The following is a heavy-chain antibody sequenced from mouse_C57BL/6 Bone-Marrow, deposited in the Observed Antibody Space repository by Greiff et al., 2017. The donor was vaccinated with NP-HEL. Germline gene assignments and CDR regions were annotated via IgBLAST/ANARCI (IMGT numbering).Heavy chain of an antibody. V-gene: IGHV1-55*01. J-gene: IGHJ2*01. Sequence: QVQLQQPGAELVKPGASVKMSCKASGYTFTSYWITWVKQRPGQGLEWIGDIYPGSGSTNYNEKFKSKATLTVDTSSSTAYMQLSSLTSEDSAVYYCAREDLLWLRRNYLDYWGQGTTLTVSS. D-gene: IGHD2-2*01. CDR2: IYPGSGST. CDR3: AREDLLWLRRNYLDY. CDR1: GYTFTSYW.